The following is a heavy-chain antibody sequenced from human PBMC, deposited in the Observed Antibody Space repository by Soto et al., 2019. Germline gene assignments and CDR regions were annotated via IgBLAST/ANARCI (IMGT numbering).Heavy chain of an antibody. D-gene: IGHD1-20*01. CDR3: AKDGYNWNPTGWFGP. Sequence: PGGSLRLSCAASGFNFYFYVMNWVRQAPGKGLEWVSGISGTGGSTFYADSVKGRFTVSRDNSKNMLFLRMNSLRSEDSAIYYCAKDGYNWNPTGWFGPWGQGTLVTVSS. J-gene: IGHJ5*02. V-gene: IGHV3-23*01. CDR1: GFNFYFYV. CDR2: ISGTGGST.